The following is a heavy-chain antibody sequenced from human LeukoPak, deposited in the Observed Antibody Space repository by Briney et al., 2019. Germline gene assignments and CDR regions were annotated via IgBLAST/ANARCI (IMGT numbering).Heavy chain of an antibody. CDR3: AAARIAVAASYYMDV. CDR1: GFTFTSSA. Sequence: TSVKVCCKASGFTFTSSAMQWVRQPRGQRLEWIGWIVVGSGNTNYAQKFQERVTITRDMSTSTAYMELSSLRSEDTAVYYCAAARIAVAASYYMDVWGKGTTVTVSS. D-gene: IGHD6-19*01. V-gene: IGHV1-58*02. J-gene: IGHJ6*03. CDR2: IVVGSGNT.